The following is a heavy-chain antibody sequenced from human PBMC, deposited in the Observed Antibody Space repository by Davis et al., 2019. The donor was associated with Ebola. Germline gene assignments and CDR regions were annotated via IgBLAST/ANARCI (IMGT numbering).Heavy chain of an antibody. J-gene: IGHJ4*02. V-gene: IGHV3-21*01. CDR3: ARVGLLEPGIDY. D-gene: IGHD3-10*01. CDR2: ISSSSSYI. Sequence: GGSLRLSCAASGFTFSSYSMNWVRQAPGKGLEWVSSISSSSSYIYYADSVKGRFTISRDNAKNSLYLEMNSLRAEDTAVYYCARVGLLEPGIDYWGQGTLVTVSS. CDR1: GFTFSSYS.